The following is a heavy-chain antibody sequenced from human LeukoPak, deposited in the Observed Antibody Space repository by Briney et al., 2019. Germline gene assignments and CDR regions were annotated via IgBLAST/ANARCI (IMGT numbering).Heavy chain of an antibody. CDR2: IYYSGST. Sequence: ASETLSLTCTVSGGSISSYYWSWIRQPPGKGLEWIGYIYYSGSTNYNPSLKSRVTISVDTSKNQFSLKLSSVTAADTAVYYCARVVVAATVHYSDYWGQGTLVTVSS. D-gene: IGHD2-15*01. V-gene: IGHV4-59*01. CDR1: GGSISSYY. J-gene: IGHJ4*02. CDR3: ARVVVAATVHYSDY.